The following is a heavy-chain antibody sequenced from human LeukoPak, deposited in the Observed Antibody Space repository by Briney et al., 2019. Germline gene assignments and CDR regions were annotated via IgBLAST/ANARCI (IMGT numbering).Heavy chain of an antibody. CDR1: GYTFTGYY. CDR2: INPKSGGA. D-gene: IGHD1-26*01. Sequence: ASVKVSCKASGYTFTGYYIHWVRQAPGQGLEWMGWINPKSGGANYAQKFQGRVTMTRDTSISTAYMELSSLTSDDTAVYYCARDGSGGSYYGWPDYWGQGTLVTVSS. CDR3: ARDGSGGSYYGWPDY. J-gene: IGHJ4*02. V-gene: IGHV1-2*02.